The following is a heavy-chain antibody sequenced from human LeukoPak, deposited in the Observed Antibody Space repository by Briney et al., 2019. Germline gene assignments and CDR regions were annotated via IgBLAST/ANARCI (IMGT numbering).Heavy chain of an antibody. J-gene: IGHJ4*02. CDR3: ARVAAWDSSGYLFDY. D-gene: IGHD3-22*01. CDR2: INNDGSST. CDR1: GFTFSPHW. V-gene: IGHV3-74*01. Sequence: GGSLRLSCAASGFTFSPHWMHWVRQAPEKGLVWVSRINNDGSSTSYADSVKGRFTISRENAKNTLYLQMNSLRAEDTAVYYCARVAAWDSSGYLFDYWGQGTLVTVSS.